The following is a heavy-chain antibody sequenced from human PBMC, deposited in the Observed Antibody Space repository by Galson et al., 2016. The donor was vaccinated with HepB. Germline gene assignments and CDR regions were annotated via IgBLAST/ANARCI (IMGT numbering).Heavy chain of an antibody. Sequence: CAISGDSVSSHNAGWNWIRQSPSRGLEWLGRTYYRSNWSYDYADSVKSRITIQPDTTKNQFSLQLNSVTVEDTAVYYCTRVKEPGSGFHSWGQGTLVIVSS. V-gene: IGHV6-1*01. J-gene: IGHJ4*02. CDR3: TRVKEPGSGFHS. CDR1: GDSVSSHNAG. D-gene: IGHD1-14*01. CDR2: TYYRSNWSY.